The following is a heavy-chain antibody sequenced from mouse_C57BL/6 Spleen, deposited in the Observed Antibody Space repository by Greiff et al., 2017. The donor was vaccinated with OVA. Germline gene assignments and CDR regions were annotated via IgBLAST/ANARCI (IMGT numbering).Heavy chain of an antibody. D-gene: IGHD3-2*02. CDR1: GYTFTSYW. CDR2: IDPSDSYT. CDR3: ARRLRLQYYFDY. J-gene: IGHJ2*01. V-gene: IGHV1-50*01. Sequence: QVQLKQPGAELVKPGASVKLSCKASGYTFTSYWMQWVKQRPGQGLEWIGEIDPSDSYTNYNQKFKGKATLTVDTSSSTAYMQLSSLTSEDSAVYYCARRLRLQYYFDYWGQGTTLTVSS.